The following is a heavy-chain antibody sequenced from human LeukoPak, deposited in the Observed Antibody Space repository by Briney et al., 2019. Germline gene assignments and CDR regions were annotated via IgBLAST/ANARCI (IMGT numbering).Heavy chain of an antibody. D-gene: IGHD3-10*01. CDR3: AKDGGSGSYAYYYGMDV. V-gene: IGHV3-30*18. CDR2: ISYDGSNK. CDR1: GFTFSSYG. J-gene: IGHJ6*04. Sequence: GGPLRLSCAASGFTFSSYGMHRVRQAPGKGLEWVAVISYDGSNKYYADSVKGRFTISRDNSKNTLYLQMNSLRAEDTAVYYCAKDGGSGSYAYYYGMDVWGKGTTVTVSS.